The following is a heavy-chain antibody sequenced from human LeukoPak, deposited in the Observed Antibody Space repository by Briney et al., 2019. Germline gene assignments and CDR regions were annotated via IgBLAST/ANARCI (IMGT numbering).Heavy chain of an antibody. V-gene: IGHV3-23*01. CDR3: ASLIEESTSSSTFEY. CDR2: ISGSGGST. J-gene: IGHJ4*02. D-gene: IGHD6-6*01. Sequence: PGGSLRLSCAASGFTFSSHGMSWVRQAPGKGLEWVSGISGSGGSTYYADSVKGRFTISRDNSKNTLYLQMNSLRAEDTALYYCASLIEESTSSSTFEYWGQGTQVTVSS. CDR1: GFTFSSHG.